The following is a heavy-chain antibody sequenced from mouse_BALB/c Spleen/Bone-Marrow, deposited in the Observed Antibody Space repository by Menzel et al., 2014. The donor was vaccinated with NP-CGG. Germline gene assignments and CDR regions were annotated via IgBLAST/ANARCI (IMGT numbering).Heavy chain of an antibody. D-gene: IGHD1-1*01. CDR3: ARWNYYGSLYWYFDV. J-gene: IGHJ1*01. CDR2: INPSNGRT. V-gene: IGHV1S81*02. Sequence: LVESGAELVKPGASVKLSCKASGYTFTSYWMHWVKQRPGQGLEWIGEINPSNGRTNYNEKFKSKATLTVDKSSSTAYMQLSSLTSEDSAVYYCARWNYYGSLYWYFDVRGAGTTVTVSS. CDR1: GYTFTSYW.